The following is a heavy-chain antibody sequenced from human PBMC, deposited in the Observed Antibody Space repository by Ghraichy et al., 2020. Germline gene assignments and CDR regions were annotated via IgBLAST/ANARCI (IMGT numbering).Heavy chain of an antibody. D-gene: IGHD3-10*01. CDR1: GFTFSSYV. J-gene: IGHJ4*02. V-gene: IGHV3-23*01. CDR3: AKNLASTTMVRGVTPYYFDY. CDR2: ISGSGGST. Sequence: GGSLRLSCAASGFTFSSYVMSWVRQAPGKGLEWVSAISGSGGSTYYADSVKGRFTISRDNSKNTLYLQMNSLRAEDTAVYYCAKNLASTTMVRGVTPYYFDYWGQGTLVTVSS.